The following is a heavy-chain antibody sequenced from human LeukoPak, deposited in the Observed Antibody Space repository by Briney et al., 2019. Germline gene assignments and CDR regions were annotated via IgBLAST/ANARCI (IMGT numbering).Heavy chain of an antibody. J-gene: IGHJ4*02. V-gene: IGHV1-69*06. CDR1: GGTFSSYA. D-gene: IGHD2-15*01. Sequence: GASVKVSCKASGGTFSSYAISWVRQAPGQGLEWMGGIIPIFGTASYAQKFQGRVTITADKSTSTAYMELSSLRSEDTAVYYCARDCSGGSCYQRRGFDYGGQGTLVTVSS. CDR3: ARDCSGGSCYQRRGFDY. CDR2: IIPIFGTA.